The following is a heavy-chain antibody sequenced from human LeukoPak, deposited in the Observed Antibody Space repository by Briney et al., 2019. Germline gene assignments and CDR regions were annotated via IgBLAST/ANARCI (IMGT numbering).Heavy chain of an antibody. J-gene: IGHJ6*02. Sequence: GGSLRLSCAASGFTVSSNYMSWVRQAPGKGLEWVSVIYSGGSTYYADSVKGRFTISRDNSKNTLYLQMNSLRAEDTAVYYCARSPTPPYYYGVDVWGQGTTVTVSS. CDR1: GFTVSSNY. CDR2: IYSGGST. D-gene: IGHD4-23*01. V-gene: IGHV3-66*01. CDR3: ARSPTPPYYYGVDV.